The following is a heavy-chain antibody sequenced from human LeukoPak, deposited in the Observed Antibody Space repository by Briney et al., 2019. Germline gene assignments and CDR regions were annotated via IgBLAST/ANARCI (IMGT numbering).Heavy chain of an antibody. CDR3: ATAPVEREQLVLWY. D-gene: IGHD6-13*01. CDR1: GYTFTSYG. CDR2: ISGYNGNK. Sequence: GASVKVSCKASGYTFTSYGISWVRQAPGQGLEWMGWISGYNGNKSNAQKLQGRVTMTTDTSTSTAYMELRSLRSDDTAVYYCATAPVEREQLVLWYWGQGTLLTVSS. V-gene: IGHV1-18*01. J-gene: IGHJ4*02.